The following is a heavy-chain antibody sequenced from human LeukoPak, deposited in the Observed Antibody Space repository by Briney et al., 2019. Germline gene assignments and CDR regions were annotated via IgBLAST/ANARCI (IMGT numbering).Heavy chain of an antibody. Sequence: SETLSFTCTVSGGSISSYYWSWIRQPPGKGLEWIGYIYYSGSTNYNPSLKSRVTISIDTSKNQFSLKLSSVTAADTAVYYCARVYGDYVGEWFDPWGQGTLVTVSS. J-gene: IGHJ5*02. CDR2: IYYSGST. V-gene: IGHV4-59*01. CDR3: ARVYGDYVGEWFDP. CDR1: GGSISSYY. D-gene: IGHD4-17*01.